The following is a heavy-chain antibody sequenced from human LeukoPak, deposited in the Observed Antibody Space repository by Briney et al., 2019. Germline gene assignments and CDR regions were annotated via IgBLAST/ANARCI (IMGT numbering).Heavy chain of an antibody. Sequence: GGSLRLSCAASGFTFSSYAMSWVRQAPGKGLEWVSAISGSGGTTYYADSVKGRFTISRDNSKNTLYLQMNSLRAEDTAVYYCVILSSGYYSNDYWGQGTLVTVSS. J-gene: IGHJ4*02. CDR2: ISGSGGTT. V-gene: IGHV3-23*01. CDR1: GFTFSSYA. D-gene: IGHD3-22*01. CDR3: VILSSGYYSNDY.